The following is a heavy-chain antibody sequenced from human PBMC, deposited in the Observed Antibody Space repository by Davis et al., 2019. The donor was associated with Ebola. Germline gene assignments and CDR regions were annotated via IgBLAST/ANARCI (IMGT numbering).Heavy chain of an antibody. CDR3: ARSSFYYDSSGYTTILYGMDV. D-gene: IGHD3-22*01. CDR1: GGTFSSYA. V-gene: IGHV1-69*04. Sequence: SVKVSCTASGGTFSSYAISWVRQAPGQGLEWMGRIIPILGIANYAQKFQGRVTITADKSTSPAYMELSSLRSEDTAVYYCARSSFYYDSSGYTTILYGMDVWGQGTTVTVSS. J-gene: IGHJ6*02. CDR2: IIPILGIA.